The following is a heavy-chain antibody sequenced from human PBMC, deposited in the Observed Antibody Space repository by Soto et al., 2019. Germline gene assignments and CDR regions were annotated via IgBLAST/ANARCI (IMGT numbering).Heavy chain of an antibody. CDR2: ITVDGGST. CDR3: ARAITMVRGVIALYFDY. Sequence: PGGSLRLSCAASGFTFNTFALTWVRQAPGKGLEWVSSITVDGGSTYYVDSVKGRFTVSRDNSKNTLYLQMNSLRAEDTAVYYCARAITMVRGVIALYFDYWGQGTLVTVSS. V-gene: IGHV3-23*01. J-gene: IGHJ4*02. CDR1: GFTFNTFA. D-gene: IGHD3-10*01.